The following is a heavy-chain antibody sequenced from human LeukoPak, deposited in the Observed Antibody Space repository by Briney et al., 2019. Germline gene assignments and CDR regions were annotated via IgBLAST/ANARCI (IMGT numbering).Heavy chain of an antibody. D-gene: IGHD6-13*01. Sequence: GSLRLSCTASGFTFSSYAMSWVRQAPGKGLEWVSGITGSGGNTYYADSVKGRFTISRDNSKNTLYLQMSSLRAEDTAIYYCAKDISTRWYSSTPLPGDYWGQETLVTVSS. CDR3: AKDISTRWYSSTPLPGDY. J-gene: IGHJ4*02. V-gene: IGHV3-23*01. CDR2: ITGSGGNT. CDR1: GFTFSSYA.